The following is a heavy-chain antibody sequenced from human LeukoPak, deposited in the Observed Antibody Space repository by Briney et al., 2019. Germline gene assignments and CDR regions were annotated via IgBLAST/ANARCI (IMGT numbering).Heavy chain of an antibody. Sequence: PSETLSLTCTVSGGSISSYYWSWIRQPAGKGLEWIGRIYTSGSTNYNPSLKSRVTMSVDTTKNQFSLKLSSVTAADTAVYYCARDEGSRAGMVATAGMDVWGQGTTVTVSS. D-gene: IGHD5-12*01. J-gene: IGHJ6*02. CDR3: ARDEGSRAGMVATAGMDV. CDR2: IYTSGST. CDR1: GGSISSYY. V-gene: IGHV4-4*07.